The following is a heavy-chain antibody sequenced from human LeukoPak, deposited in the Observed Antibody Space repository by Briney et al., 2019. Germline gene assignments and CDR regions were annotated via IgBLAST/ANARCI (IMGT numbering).Heavy chain of an antibody. J-gene: IGHJ6*02. D-gene: IGHD4/OR15-4a*01. CDR3: ARLNYYYYGMDV. CDR1: GYSFTSYW. CDR2: IDPSDSYT. V-gene: IGHV5-10-1*01. Sequence: GESLKISCKGSGYSFTSYWISWARQMPGKGLGWMGRIDPSDSYTNYSPSFQGHVTISADKSISTAYLQWSSLKASDTAMYYCARLNYYYYGMDVWGQGTTVTVSS.